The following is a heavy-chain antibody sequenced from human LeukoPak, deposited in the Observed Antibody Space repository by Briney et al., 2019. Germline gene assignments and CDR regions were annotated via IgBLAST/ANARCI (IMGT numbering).Heavy chain of an antibody. Sequence: GGSLRLSCAASGFTFSSYSMNWVRQAPGKGLEWVSSISSSSSYIYYADSVKGRFTISRDNSKNTLYLQMNSLRAEDTAVYYCAKGEAINDFWSGYLPHFDYWGQGTLVTVSS. J-gene: IGHJ4*02. V-gene: IGHV3-21*04. CDR3: AKGEAINDFWSGYLPHFDY. CDR1: GFTFSSYS. D-gene: IGHD3-3*01. CDR2: ISSSSSYI.